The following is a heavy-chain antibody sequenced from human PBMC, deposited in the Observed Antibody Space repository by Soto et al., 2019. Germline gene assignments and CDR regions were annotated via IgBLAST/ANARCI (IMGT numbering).Heavy chain of an antibody. J-gene: IGHJ6*02. D-gene: IGHD3-3*02. CDR1: GFTFISHW. V-gene: IGHV3-74*01. Sequence: EVQLVESGGGLVQPGGSLRLSCAASGFTFISHWIHWVRQTPGKGLVWVSRIDVGGSNRNYADSVKGRFTISRDNAKNTVYLQMNSLRADHTAVYYCVRGIYQKFGMDVWGQGTTV. CDR2: IDVGGSNR. CDR3: VRGIYQKFGMDV.